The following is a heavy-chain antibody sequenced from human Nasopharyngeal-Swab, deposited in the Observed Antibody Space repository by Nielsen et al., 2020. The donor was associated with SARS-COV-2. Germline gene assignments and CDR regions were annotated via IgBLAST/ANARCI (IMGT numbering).Heavy chain of an antibody. V-gene: IGHV4-34*01. CDR1: GGSFSGYY. CDR2: ITHSGST. D-gene: IGHD6-13*01. CDR3: ARGGSSSWYYYYYGMDV. J-gene: IGHJ6*02. Sequence: SETLSLTCAVCGGSFSGYYWSWIRQPPGKGLEWIGEITHSGSTNYNPSLKTRVTISLDTSKNQFSLKLSSVTAADTAVYYCARGGSSSWYYYYYGMDVWGQGTTVTVSS.